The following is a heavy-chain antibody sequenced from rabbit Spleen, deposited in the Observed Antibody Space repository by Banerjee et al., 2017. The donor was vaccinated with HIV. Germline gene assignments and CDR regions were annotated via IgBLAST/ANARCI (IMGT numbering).Heavy chain of an antibody. CDR2: INTATGKA. CDR1: GVSLNDKDV. V-gene: IGHV1S45*01. Sequence: EQLEESGGGLVKPEGSLTLTCKASGVSLNDKDVMCWVRQAPGKGLQWIACINTATGKAVYASWAKGRFTISKTSSTTVTLQMTSLTAADTATYFCARDTGSSFSSYGMDLWGQGTLVTV. J-gene: IGHJ3*01. CDR3: ARDTGSSFSSYGMDL. D-gene: IGHD8-1*01.